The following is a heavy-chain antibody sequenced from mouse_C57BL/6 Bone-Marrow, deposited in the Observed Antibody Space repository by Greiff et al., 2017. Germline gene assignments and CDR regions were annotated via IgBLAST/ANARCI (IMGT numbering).Heavy chain of an antibody. CDR3: ARRGLGAWFAY. D-gene: IGHD4-1*01. V-gene: IGHV1-18*01. CDR1: GYTFTDYN. Sequence: EVQLVESGPELVKPGASVKIPCKASGYTFTDYNMDWVKQSHGKSLEWIGDINPNNGGTIYNQKFKGKATLTVDKSSSTAYMELRSLTSEDTAVYYCARRGLGAWFAYWGQGTLVTVSA. CDR2: INPNNGGT. J-gene: IGHJ3*01.